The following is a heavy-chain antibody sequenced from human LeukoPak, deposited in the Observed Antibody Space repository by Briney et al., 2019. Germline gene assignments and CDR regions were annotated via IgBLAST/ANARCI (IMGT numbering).Heavy chain of an antibody. CDR2: LSGSGGNT. V-gene: IGHV3-23*01. Sequence: GGSLRLSCAASGFTYSSYAMSWVRQAPGKGLEWVSTLSGSGGNTYYADSVKGRVTISRDNSKNTLYLQMNSLRAEDTAVYHCAKGSYYYDSADYFDYWGQGTLVTVSS. CDR1: GFTYSSYA. J-gene: IGHJ4*02. CDR3: AKGSYYYDSADYFDY. D-gene: IGHD3-22*01.